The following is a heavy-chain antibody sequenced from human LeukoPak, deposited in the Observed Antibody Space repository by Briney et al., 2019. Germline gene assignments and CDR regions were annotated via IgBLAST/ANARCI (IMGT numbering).Heavy chain of an antibody. D-gene: IGHD6-13*01. J-gene: IGHJ4*02. CDR2: INTNTGNP. V-gene: IGHV7-4-1*02. CDR1: GYTFTSYA. Sequence: GASVKVCCKASGYTFTSYAMSWVRQAPGQRLEWMGLINTNTGNPTYAQGFTGRFVFSLDTSVSTAYLQISSLKAEDTAVYYCARGGRVFSSLQLVDYWGQGTLVTVSS. CDR3: ARGGRVFSSLQLVDY.